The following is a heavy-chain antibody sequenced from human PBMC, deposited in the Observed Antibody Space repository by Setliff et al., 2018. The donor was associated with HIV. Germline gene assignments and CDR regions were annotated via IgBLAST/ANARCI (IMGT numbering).Heavy chain of an antibody. CDR3: ARNHLGLGGMDV. V-gene: IGHV3-30*03. Sequence: PGGSLRLSCAASGFAFRTYDMQWVRQAPGKGLEWVALISDDGSEKYYVDSVKGRFTISRDNAKNSLYLQMNSLRAEDTAVYYCARNHLGLGGMDVWGQGTTVTVSS. D-gene: IGHD4-17*01. CDR1: GFAFRTYD. CDR2: ISDDGSEK. J-gene: IGHJ6*02.